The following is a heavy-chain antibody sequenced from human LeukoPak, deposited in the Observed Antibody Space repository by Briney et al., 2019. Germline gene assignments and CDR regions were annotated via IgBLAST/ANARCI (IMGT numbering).Heavy chain of an antibody. Sequence: GASVRVSCKASGYTFTSYAIHWVRQAPGQRLEWMGWISAGNGNTKYPQNFQGRVTFISNTSATTAFMELSSLRSEDAAVYYCARDSGSGNNDYWGQGTLVTVSP. CDR3: ARDSGSGNNDY. CDR2: ISAGNGNT. J-gene: IGHJ4*02. V-gene: IGHV1-3*01. CDR1: GYTFTSYA. D-gene: IGHD1-26*01.